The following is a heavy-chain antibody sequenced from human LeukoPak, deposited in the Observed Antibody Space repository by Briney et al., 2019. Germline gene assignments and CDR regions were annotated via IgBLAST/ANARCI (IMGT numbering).Heavy chain of an antibody. V-gene: IGHV1-69*04. CDR3: ARDTVPFWSGYYNRLDY. D-gene: IGHD3-3*01. J-gene: IGHJ4*02. Sequence: GASVKVSCKASGGTFSSYAISWVRQAPGQGLEWMGRIIPILGIANYAQKFQGRVTITADKSTSTAYMELSSLRSEDTAVYYCARDTVPFWSGYYNRLDYWGQGTLVTVSS. CDR2: IIPILGIA. CDR1: GGTFSSYA.